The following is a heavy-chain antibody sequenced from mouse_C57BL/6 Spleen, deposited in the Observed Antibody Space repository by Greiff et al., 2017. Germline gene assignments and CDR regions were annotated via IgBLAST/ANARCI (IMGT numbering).Heavy chain of an antibody. D-gene: IGHD1-1*01. J-gene: IGHJ4*01. CDR2: ISDGGSYT. V-gene: IGHV5-4*03. Sequence: EVKVVESGGGLVKPGGSLKLSCAASGFTFSSYAMSWVRQTPEKRLEWVATISDGGSYTYYPDNVKGRFTISRDNAKNNLYLQMSHLKSEDTAMYYCARLYGSRYAMDYWGQGTSVTVSS. CDR3: ARLYGSRYAMDY. CDR1: GFTFSSYA.